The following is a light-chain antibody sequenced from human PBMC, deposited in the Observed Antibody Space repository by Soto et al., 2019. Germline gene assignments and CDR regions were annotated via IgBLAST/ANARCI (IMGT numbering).Light chain of an antibody. CDR2: EVS. J-gene: IGLJ1*01. V-gene: IGLV2-14*01. CDR3: SSYTSSSTLYV. CDR1: SRDVGGYNY. Sequence: QSVLTQPASVSGSPGQSITISCPGNSRDVGGYNYVSWYQQHPGKAPKLMIYEVSNRPSGVSNRLSGSKSGNTASLTISGLQAEDEADYYCSSYTSSSTLYVFGTGTKVTVL.